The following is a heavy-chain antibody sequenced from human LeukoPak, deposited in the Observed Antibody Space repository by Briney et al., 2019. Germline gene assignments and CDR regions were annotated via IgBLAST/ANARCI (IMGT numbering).Heavy chain of an antibody. V-gene: IGHV4-59*01. CDR3: ARGRARDGSYPWLDS. CDR2: IFYSGST. CDR1: GDSIGSYY. D-gene: IGHD3-16*02. J-gene: IGHJ5*01. Sequence: PSETLSLTCAVSGDSIGSYYWTWIRQSPGKGLERIGYIFYSGSTNYSPSLKSRVTISVDTSNNQFSLQLRSVTAADTAIYYCARGRARDGSYPWLDSWGQGTLVTVSS.